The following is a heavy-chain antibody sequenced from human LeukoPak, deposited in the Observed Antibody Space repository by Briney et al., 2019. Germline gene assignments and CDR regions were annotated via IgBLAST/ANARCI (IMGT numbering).Heavy chain of an antibody. CDR1: GYTFTGYY. CDR2: INPNSGGT. CDR3: AGYYYDSTEDWFDP. Sequence: ASVKVSCKASGYTFTGYYMHWVRQAPGQGLEWMGRINPNSGGTNYAQKFQGRVTMTRDTSISTAYMELSRLRSDDTAVYYCAGYYYDSTEDWFDPWGQGTLVTVSS. J-gene: IGHJ5*02. D-gene: IGHD3-22*01. V-gene: IGHV1-2*06.